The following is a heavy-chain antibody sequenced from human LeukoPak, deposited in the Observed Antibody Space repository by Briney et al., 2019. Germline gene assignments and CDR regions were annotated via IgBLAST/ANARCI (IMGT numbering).Heavy chain of an antibody. Sequence: GGSLRLSCVVSGFTFSSYSINWVRQAPGKGLEWVSSISSKSRYLYYADSVKGRFTISRDNAKNSLSLQMNSLRAEDTAVYYCARCSGSSTYHSDDYWGQGTLVTVSS. V-gene: IGHV3-21*01. J-gene: IGHJ4*02. CDR3: ARCSGSSTYHSDDY. CDR2: ISSKSRYL. CDR1: GFTFSSYS. D-gene: IGHD2-15*01.